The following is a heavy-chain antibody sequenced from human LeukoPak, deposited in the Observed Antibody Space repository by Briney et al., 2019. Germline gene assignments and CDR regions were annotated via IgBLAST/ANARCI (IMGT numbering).Heavy chain of an antibody. CDR2: INPSGGST. D-gene: IGHD2-8*01. J-gene: IGHJ4*02. CDR1: GYTFTSYY. CDR3: ARNGPRDVPLDY. Sequence: ASVKVSCKASGYTFTSYYMHWVRQAPGQGLEWMGMINPSGGSTSYAQKFQGRVTMTRDTSTSTVYMELSSLRSEDTAVYYCARNGPRDVPLDYWGQGTLVTVSS. V-gene: IGHV1-46*01.